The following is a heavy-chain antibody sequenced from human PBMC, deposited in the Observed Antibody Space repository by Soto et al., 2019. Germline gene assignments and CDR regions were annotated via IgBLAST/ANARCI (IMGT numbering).Heavy chain of an antibody. CDR2: IDPSDSYT. CDR1: GYSFTSYW. Sequence: GESLKISCKGSGYSFTSYWISWVRQMPGKSLGWMGRIDPSDSYTNHSPAFQGHVTISAAKSISTAYLQWSSLKSSDTAMYYCARHVIASVEVIYHYYGMDVWGPGTTVTVFS. J-gene: IGHJ6*02. CDR3: ARHVIASVEVIYHYYGMDV. D-gene: IGHD3-3*02. V-gene: IGHV5-10-1*01.